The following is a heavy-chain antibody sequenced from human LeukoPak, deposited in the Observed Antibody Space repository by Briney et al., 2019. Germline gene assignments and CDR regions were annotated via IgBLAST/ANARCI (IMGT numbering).Heavy chain of an antibody. Sequence: PSETLSLTCTVSGGSISSSSYYWGWIRQPPGTGLEWIGSIYYSGSTYYNPSLKSRVTISVDTSKNQFSLKLSSVTAADTAVYYCGAYCSSTSCYFDYWGQGTLVTVSS. V-gene: IGHV4-39*01. D-gene: IGHD2-2*01. CDR2: IYYSGST. CDR1: GGSISSSSYY. CDR3: GAYCSSTSCYFDY. J-gene: IGHJ4*02.